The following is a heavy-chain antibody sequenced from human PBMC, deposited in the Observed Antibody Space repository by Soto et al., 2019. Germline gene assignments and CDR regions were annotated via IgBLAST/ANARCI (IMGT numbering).Heavy chain of an antibody. Sequence: QITLKESGPTLVKPTQTLTLTCTFSGFSLSTSGVGVGWIRQSPGMALEGLALIYWNDDKRYSPSLKSRLTITKDTSKNQVVLTMTNMDPVDTATYYCAHRRRNMDYGSGSYVNYGMDVWGQGTTVTVSS. CDR3: AHRRRNMDYGSGSYVNYGMDV. J-gene: IGHJ6*02. CDR1: GFSLSTSGVG. D-gene: IGHD3-10*01. CDR2: IYWNDDK. V-gene: IGHV2-5*01.